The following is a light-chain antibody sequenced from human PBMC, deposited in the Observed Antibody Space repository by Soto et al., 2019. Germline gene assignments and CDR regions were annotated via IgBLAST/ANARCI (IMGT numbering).Light chain of an antibody. CDR1: NVGSKS. CDR2: DDS. J-gene: IGLJ2*01. Sequence: SYELTQPPSVSVAPGRTARITCGGDNVGSKSVHWHQQKPGQAPVLVVFDDSDRPSGISERLSGSNSGNTATLTISRVEAGDEADYYCQVWDASSHHVVFGGGTKLTVL. V-gene: IGLV3-21*02. CDR3: QVWDASSHHVV.